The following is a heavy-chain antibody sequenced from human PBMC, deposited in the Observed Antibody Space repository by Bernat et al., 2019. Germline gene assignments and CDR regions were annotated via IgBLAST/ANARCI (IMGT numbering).Heavy chain of an antibody. CDR2: IAGDGGGI. CDR1: GFTFSTYA. J-gene: IGHJ2*01. CDR3: AKHGTSSSVRYFDL. Sequence: EVQLLESGGGFVQPGESLRLSCAASGFTFSTYAMTWVRQAPGKGLEWVSVIAGDGGGIHHADSVKGRFTISRDNSKNTLYLHMNSLRVEDTAVYYCAKHGTSSSVRYFDLWGQGTLVTVSS. V-gene: IGHV3-23*01. D-gene: IGHD2-2*01.